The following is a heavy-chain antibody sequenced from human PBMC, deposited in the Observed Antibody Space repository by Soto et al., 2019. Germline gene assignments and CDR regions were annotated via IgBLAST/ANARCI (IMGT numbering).Heavy chain of an antibody. CDR1: GFTFSSYW. Sequence: GGSLRLSCAASGFTFSSYWMHWVRQAPGKGLVWVSRINSDGSTTTYADSVKGRFTISRDNAKNTLYLQMNSLRAEDTAVYYCVRVPTGGYAFSLDDYWGQGTPVTVS. CDR3: VRVPTGGYAFSLDDY. CDR2: INSDGSTT. D-gene: IGHD5-12*01. V-gene: IGHV3-74*01. J-gene: IGHJ4*02.